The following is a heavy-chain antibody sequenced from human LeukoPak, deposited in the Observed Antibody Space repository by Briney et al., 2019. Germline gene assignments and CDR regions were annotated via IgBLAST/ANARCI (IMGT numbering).Heavy chain of an antibody. CDR1: GYTFTAYY. CDR2: TDTNTGDT. Sequence: ASVKVSCKASGYTFTAYYMHWVRQAPGQGLEWMGWTDTNTGDTKYAQKFQGRLTITRDTSTGTAYMELRSLISGDTAVYYCASEAFCAGKTCHLQRVASWGPGTLLTVSS. CDR3: ASEAFCAGKTCHLQRVAS. D-gene: IGHD2-21*01. J-gene: IGHJ4*02. V-gene: IGHV1-2*02.